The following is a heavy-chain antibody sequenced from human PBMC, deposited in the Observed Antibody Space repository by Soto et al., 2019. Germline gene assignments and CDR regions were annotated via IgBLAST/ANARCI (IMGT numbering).Heavy chain of an antibody. V-gene: IGHV4-59*08. J-gene: IGHJ6*03. CDR2: IYYSGST. D-gene: IGHD3-3*01. CDR3: AIQFYFFWSGSHPYYYYYMDV. CDR1: GGSISSYY. Sequence: PSETLSLTCTVSGGSISSYYWSWIRQPPGKGLEWIGYIYYSGSTNYNPSLKSRVTISVDTSKNQFSLKLSSVTAADTTVYYCAIQFYFFWSGSHPYYYYYMDVWGKGTTVTVSS.